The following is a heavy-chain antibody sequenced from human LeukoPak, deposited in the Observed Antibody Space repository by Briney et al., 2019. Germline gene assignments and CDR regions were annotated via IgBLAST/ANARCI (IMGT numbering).Heavy chain of an antibody. CDR3: ARGGAIFGVVSFDWFDP. CDR1: GGTFSSYA. J-gene: IGHJ5*02. CDR2: IIPIFGTA. Sequence: SVKVSCKASGGTFSSYAISWVRQAPGQGLEWMGGIIPIFGTANYAQKFQGRVTITTDESTSTAYMELSSLRSEDTTVYYCARGGAIFGVVSFDWFDPWGQGTLVTVSS. D-gene: IGHD3-3*01. V-gene: IGHV1-69*05.